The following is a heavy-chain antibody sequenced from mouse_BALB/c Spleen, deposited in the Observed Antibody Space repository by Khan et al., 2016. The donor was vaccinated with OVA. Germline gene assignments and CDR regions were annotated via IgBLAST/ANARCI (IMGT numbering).Heavy chain of an antibody. CDR3: ARENYYGTSNYAMDY. D-gene: IGHD1-1*01. Sequence: DLVKPGTSVKLSCKASGYTFTSYWINWIKQRPGQGLEWIGSIGPGSSNNYNNEMFKGKAALTVDTSSSTAYIQLSNLSSEDSAVYFCARENYYGTSNYAMDYCGQGTSVTVSS. CDR1: GYTFTSYW. CDR2: IGPGSSNN. V-gene: IGHV1S41*01. J-gene: IGHJ4*01.